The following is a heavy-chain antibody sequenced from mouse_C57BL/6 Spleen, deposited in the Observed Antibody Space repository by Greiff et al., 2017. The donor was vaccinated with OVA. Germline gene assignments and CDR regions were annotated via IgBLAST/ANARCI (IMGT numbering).Heavy chain of an antibody. J-gene: IGHJ3*01. V-gene: IGHV5-12*01. D-gene: IGHD3-3*01. CDR2: ISNGGGST. Sequence: EVKVVESGGGLVQPGGSLKLSCAASGFTFSDYYMYWVRQTPEKRLEWVAYISNGGGSTYYPDTVKGRFTISRDNAKNTLYLQMSRLKSEDTAMYYCARETDTSFAYWGQGTLVTVSA. CDR1: GFTFSDYY. CDR3: ARETDTSFAY.